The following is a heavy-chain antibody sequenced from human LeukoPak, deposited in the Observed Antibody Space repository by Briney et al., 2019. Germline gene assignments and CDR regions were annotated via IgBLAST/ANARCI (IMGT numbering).Heavy chain of an antibody. CDR2: IYYSGST. J-gene: IGHJ6*02. CDR1: GGSISSGDYY. V-gene: IGHV4-30-4*01. Sequence: SETLSLTCTVSGGSISSGDYYWSWICQPPGKGLEWIGYIYYSGSTYYNPSLKSRVTISVDTSKNQFSLKLSSVTAADTAVYYCAVGGLWFGEFPRYYYYYGMDVWGQGTTVTVSS. CDR3: AVGGLWFGEFPRYYYYYGMDV. D-gene: IGHD3-10*01.